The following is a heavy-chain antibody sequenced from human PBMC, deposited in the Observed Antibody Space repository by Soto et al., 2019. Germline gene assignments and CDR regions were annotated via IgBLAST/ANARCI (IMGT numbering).Heavy chain of an antibody. D-gene: IGHD3-22*01. CDR2: IYHSGST. CDR1: GGSISSSNW. Sequence: QVQLQESGPGLVKPSGTLSLTCAVSGGSISSSNWWSWVRQPPGKGLEWIGEIYHSGSTNYNPSLKSLVTISVDKSKNQVSLKLSSVTAADTAVYYCARSPDSSGYYPRWYYYGMDVWGQWTTVTVSS. J-gene: IGHJ6*02. V-gene: IGHV4-4*02. CDR3: ARSPDSSGYYPRWYYYGMDV.